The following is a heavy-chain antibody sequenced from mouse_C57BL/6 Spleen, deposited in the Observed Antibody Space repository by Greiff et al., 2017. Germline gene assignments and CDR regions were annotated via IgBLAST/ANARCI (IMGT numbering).Heavy chain of an antibody. D-gene: IGHD2-4*01. Sequence: VQLQQSGPELVKPGASVKISCKASGYTFTDYYMNWVKQSHGKSLEWIGDINPNNGGTSYNQKFKGKATLTVDKSSSTAYMELRSLTSEDSAVYYCSRWTMMTRAMDYWGQGTSVTVSS. J-gene: IGHJ4*01. CDR2: INPNNGGT. V-gene: IGHV1-26*01. CDR3: SRWTMMTRAMDY. CDR1: GYTFTDYY.